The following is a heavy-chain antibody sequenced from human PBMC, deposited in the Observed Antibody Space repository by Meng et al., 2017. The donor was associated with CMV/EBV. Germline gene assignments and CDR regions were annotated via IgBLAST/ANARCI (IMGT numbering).Heavy chain of an antibody. CDR2: IYYSGST. CDR3: ARAQYSSSCDY. CDR1: GGSIRSGASY. D-gene: IGHD6-13*01. Sequence: GAGPGWISPCQSRSLTCPVSGGSIRSGASYWSWIRQPPGKGLEWIGYIYYSGSTYYTPSLKSRVTISVDTSKNQFSLKLSSVTAADTAVYYCARAQYSSSCDYWGQGTLVTVSS. J-gene: IGHJ4*02. V-gene: IGHV4-30-4*08.